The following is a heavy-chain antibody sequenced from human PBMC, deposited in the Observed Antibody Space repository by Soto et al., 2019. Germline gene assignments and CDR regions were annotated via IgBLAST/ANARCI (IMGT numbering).Heavy chain of an antibody. V-gene: IGHV1-18*04. CDR2: ISTHNGNT. J-gene: IGHJ5*02. CDR1: GYTFTVYY. CDR3: VRDEISSAGLDP. Sequence: GASVKVSCKASGYTFTVYYIHWVRQAPGQGLEWMGWISTHNGNTYYAQNFQGRVTMTSDTPTSTAYMELRSLRSDDTAFYYCVRDEISSAGLDPWGQGTLVTVSS.